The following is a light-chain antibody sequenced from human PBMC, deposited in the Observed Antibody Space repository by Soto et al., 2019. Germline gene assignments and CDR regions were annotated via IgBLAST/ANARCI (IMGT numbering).Light chain of an antibody. V-gene: IGLV7-43*01. CDR3: LLSYGAAVV. Sequence: QAVVTQAPSLTVSPGGTVTLTCASSTGPVTSDYYPNWFQQKPGQAPRALIYSTTKKHSWTPARFSGSLLGGKAALTLSGVQPEDEADYYGLLSYGAAVVFGGGTQLTVL. CDR1: TGPVTSDYY. J-gene: IGLJ2*01. CDR2: STT.